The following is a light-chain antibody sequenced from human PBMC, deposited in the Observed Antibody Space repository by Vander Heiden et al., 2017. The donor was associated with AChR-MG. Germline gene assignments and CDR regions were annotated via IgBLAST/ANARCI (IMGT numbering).Light chain of an antibody. CDR1: GGSIASNY. CDR3: QSYDDTNHGV. J-gene: IGLJ2*01. Sequence: FVLTQPHSVSESPGKTVTISCTRSGGSIASNYVQWYQQRPGRAPTTVIFEDNHRPPGVPDRFSGSIDSSSNSASLIISGLKTEDEADYYCQSYDDTNHGVFGGGTKLTVL. V-gene: IGLV6-57*03. CDR2: EDN.